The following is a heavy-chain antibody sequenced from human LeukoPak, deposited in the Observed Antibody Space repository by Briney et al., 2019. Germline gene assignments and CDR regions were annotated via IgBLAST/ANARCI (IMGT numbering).Heavy chain of an antibody. D-gene: IGHD2-2*01. CDR3: AKVCYYASDAFDI. CDR1: GFTFSSYG. Sequence: GGSLRLSCAASGFTFSSYGMHWVRQAPGKGLEWVAFIRYDGSNKYYADSVKGRLTISRDNSKNTLYLQMNSLRAEDTAVYYCAKVCYYASDAFDIWGQGTMVTVSS. CDR2: IRYDGSNK. V-gene: IGHV3-30*02. J-gene: IGHJ3*02.